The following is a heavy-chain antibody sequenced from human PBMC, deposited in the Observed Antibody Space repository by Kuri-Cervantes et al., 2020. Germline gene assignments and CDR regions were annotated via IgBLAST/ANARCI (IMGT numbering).Heavy chain of an antibody. CDR2: ISGSGGST. Sequence: GESLKISCAASGFTFRSYAMGWVRQAPGKGLEWVSAISGSGGSTYYGDSVKGRFTISRDNSKNTLYLQNNSLRAEDTAVYYCASTSPFDFWGQGTLVTVSS. J-gene: IGHJ4*02. CDR3: ASTSPFDF. CDR1: GFTFRSYA. V-gene: IGHV3-23*01. D-gene: IGHD4-11*01.